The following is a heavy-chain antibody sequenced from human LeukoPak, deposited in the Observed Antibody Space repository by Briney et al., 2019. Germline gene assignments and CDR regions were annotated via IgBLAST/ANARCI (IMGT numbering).Heavy chain of an antibody. CDR3: AKGLGDY. CDR1: GFTFNNTW. V-gene: IGHV3-43*02. CDR2: ISGDGGST. J-gene: IGHJ4*02. Sequence: KPGGSLRLSCAASGFTFNNTWMSWVRQAPGKGLEWVSLISGDGGSTYFADSVRGRFTISRDNSKNSLYLHMKSLRTEDTALYFCAKGLGDYWGQGTLVTVSS. D-gene: IGHD6-19*01.